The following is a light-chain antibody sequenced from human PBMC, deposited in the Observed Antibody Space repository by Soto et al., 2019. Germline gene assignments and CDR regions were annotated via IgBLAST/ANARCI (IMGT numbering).Light chain of an antibody. CDR2: DGS. CDR1: QRISSW. J-gene: IGKJ3*01. Sequence: DIQMTQSPSTLSASVGDRVTITCRASQRISSWLAWHQQKPGKAPRLLIYDGSNLDSGVPSRFSGSGSGTEFTLTISRLEPEDFAVYYCHHYGDSPIYTFGPGTKVDFK. CDR3: HHYGDSPIYT. V-gene: IGKV1-5*01.